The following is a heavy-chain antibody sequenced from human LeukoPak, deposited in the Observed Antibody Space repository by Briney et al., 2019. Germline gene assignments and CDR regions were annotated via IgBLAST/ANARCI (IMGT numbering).Heavy chain of an antibody. J-gene: IGHJ4*02. Sequence: QPGGSLRLSCAASGFTFSSYAMSWVRQAPGKGLEWVSAISGSGGSTYYADSVKGRFTISRDNSKNTLYLQMNSLKTEDTAVYYCTSYIAAADIYFDYWGQGTLVTVSS. V-gene: IGHV3-23*01. CDR1: GFTFSSYA. D-gene: IGHD6-13*01. CDR2: ISGSGGST. CDR3: TSYIAAADIYFDY.